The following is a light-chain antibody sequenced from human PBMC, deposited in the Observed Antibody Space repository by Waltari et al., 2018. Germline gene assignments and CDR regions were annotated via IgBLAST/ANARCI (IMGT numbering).Light chain of an antibody. CDR3: AAWDDSLSGVV. Sequence: QSVLTPPPSASGTPGPRVTISCSGSSSNIGSTYVYWYQQLPGTTPNLLIYRNNQRPSGVPDRFSGSKSGTSASLAISGLRSEDEADYYCAAWDDSLSGVVFGGGTKLTVL. V-gene: IGLV1-47*01. J-gene: IGLJ2*01. CDR2: RNN. CDR1: SSNIGSTY.